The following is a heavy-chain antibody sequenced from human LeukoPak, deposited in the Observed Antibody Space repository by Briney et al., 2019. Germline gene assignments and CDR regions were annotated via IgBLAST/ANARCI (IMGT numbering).Heavy chain of an antibody. CDR1: GFTFSAYS. CDR2: ITSSSDSI. J-gene: IGHJ4*02. D-gene: IGHD3-10*02. V-gene: IGHV3-48*04. Sequence: GGSLRLSCATSGFTFSAYSMIWVRQTPGKGLECLSYITSSSDSIHYADSVRGRFTISRDSGKNSVYLQMNSLTTDDTAFYFCAKELDTMFFDYWGQGALVTVSS. CDR3: AKELDTMFFDY.